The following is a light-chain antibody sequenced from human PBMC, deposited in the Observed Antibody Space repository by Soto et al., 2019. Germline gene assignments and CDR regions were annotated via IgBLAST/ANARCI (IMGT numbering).Light chain of an antibody. CDR3: SSYTSSITPYV. J-gene: IGLJ1*01. V-gene: IGLV2-14*01. CDR2: GVS. Sequence: SVLTQPASVSGSPGHSITISCTGTISDIGAYNYVSWYQQHPGKAPKLLIYGVSSRPSGVSNRFSGSKSGNAAYLTISGLQADDEAEYYCSSYTSSITPYVFGTGTKVTVL. CDR1: ISDIGAYNY.